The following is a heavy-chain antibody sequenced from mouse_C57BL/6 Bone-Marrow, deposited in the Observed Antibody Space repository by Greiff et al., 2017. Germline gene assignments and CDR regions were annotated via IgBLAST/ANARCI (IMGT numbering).Heavy chain of an antibody. CDR1: GYTFTNYW. Sequence: QVQLQQSGAELVRPGTSVKMSCKASGYTFTNYWIGWAKQRPGHGLEWIGDIYPGGGYTNYNEKFKGKATLTADKSSSTAYRQFSSLTSEDSAIYYCARSLLRRYFDVWGTGTTVTVSS. CDR3: ARSLLRRYFDV. J-gene: IGHJ1*03. CDR2: IYPGGGYT. D-gene: IGHD1-2*01. V-gene: IGHV1-63*01.